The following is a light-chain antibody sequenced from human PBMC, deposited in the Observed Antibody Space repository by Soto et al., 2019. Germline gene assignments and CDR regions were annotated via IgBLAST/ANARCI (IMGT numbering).Light chain of an antibody. CDR3: SSDAAINNFYLV. V-gene: IGLV2-8*01. Sequence: QSALTQPPSASGSPGQSVTISCTGTSSDVGGSNYVSWYQQYPGRAPKLMIYEVTKRPSGVPDRFSGSKSGNTASLTVSGLQAEDEADYYCSSDAAINNFYLVFGGGTKLTVL. CDR2: EVT. CDR1: SSDVGGSNY. J-gene: IGLJ3*02.